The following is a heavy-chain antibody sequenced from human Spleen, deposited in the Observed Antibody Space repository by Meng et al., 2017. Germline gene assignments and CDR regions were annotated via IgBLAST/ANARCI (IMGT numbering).Heavy chain of an antibody. V-gene: IGHV4-59*01. D-gene: IGHD2-2*02. CDR1: GGPISGYY. Sequence: VQLQESGPGPVKPSETLSLTCSASGGPISGYYWNWIRQPPGRGLEWIGYISYSGSTKYNPSLKSRVTISVDTSKNQFSLKLSSVTAADTAVYYCARETNYCSTTSCYNPFDYWGQGTLVTVSS. CDR3: ARETNYCSTTSCYNPFDY. CDR2: ISYSGST. J-gene: IGHJ4*02.